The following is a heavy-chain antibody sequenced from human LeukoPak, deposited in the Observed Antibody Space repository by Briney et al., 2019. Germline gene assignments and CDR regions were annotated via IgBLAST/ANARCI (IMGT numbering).Heavy chain of an antibody. V-gene: IGHV3-48*03. J-gene: IGHJ3*02. CDR1: GYTFSSYE. Sequence: GGSLRLSCAASGYTFSSYEMNWVRQAPGKGLEWVSYISSSGSTIYYADSVKGRFTISRDNAKNSLYLQMNSLRAEDTAVYYCARAGHCDSSGYRDAFDIWGQGTMVTVSS. CDR2: ISSSGSTI. CDR3: ARAGHCDSSGYRDAFDI. D-gene: IGHD3-22*01.